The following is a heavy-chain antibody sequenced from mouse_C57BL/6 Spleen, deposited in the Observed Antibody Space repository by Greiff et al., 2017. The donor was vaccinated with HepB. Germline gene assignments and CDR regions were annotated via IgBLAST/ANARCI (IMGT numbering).Heavy chain of an antibody. J-gene: IGHJ1*03. CDR2: IDPSDSET. CDR1: GYTFTRYW. Sequence: VQLQQPGAELVRPGSSVKLSCKASGYTFTRYWMHWVKQRPIQGLEWIGNIDPSDSETHYNQKFKDKATLTVDKSSSTAYMQLSSLTSEDSAVYYCARYGPRYFDVWGTGTTVTVSS. V-gene: IGHV1-52*01. D-gene: IGHD1-1*01. CDR3: ARYGPRYFDV.